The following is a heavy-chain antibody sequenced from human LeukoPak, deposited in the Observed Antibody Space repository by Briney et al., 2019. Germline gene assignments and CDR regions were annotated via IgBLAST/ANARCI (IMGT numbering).Heavy chain of an antibody. V-gene: IGHV1-18*01. Sequence: ASVKVSCKASGYTFTSYGISWVRQAPGQGLEWMGWISAYNGNTNYAQKLQGRVTMTTDTSTSTAYMELRSLRSDDTAVYYRARIYYDSKSDAFDIWGQGTMVTVSS. D-gene: IGHD3-22*01. J-gene: IGHJ3*02. CDR2: ISAYNGNT. CDR3: ARIYYDSKSDAFDI. CDR1: GYTFTSYG.